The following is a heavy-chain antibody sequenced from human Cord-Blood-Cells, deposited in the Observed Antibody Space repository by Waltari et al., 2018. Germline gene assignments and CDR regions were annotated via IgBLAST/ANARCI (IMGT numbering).Heavy chain of an antibody. V-gene: IGHV3-48*02. J-gene: IGHJ3*02. Sequence: EVQLVEYGGGLVQPGGSLRLSCAACGLPFSSYSMNWVRQAPGKGLEWVSYISSSSSTIYYADSVKGRFTISRDNAKNSLYLQMNSLRDEDTAVYYCARDSGYCSGGSCYYDAFDIWGQGTMVTVSS. CDR2: ISSSSSTI. CDR3: ARDSGYCSGGSCYYDAFDI. D-gene: IGHD2-15*01. CDR1: GLPFSSYS.